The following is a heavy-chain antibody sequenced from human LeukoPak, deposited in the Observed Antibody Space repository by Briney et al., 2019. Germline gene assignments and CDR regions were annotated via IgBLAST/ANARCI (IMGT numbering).Heavy chain of an antibody. CDR3: AGDYYGSGSYLAAFDI. V-gene: IGHV1-2*02. CDR1: GYTFTGYY. D-gene: IGHD3-10*01. CDR2: INPNSGGT. J-gene: IGHJ3*02. Sequence: ASVKVFCKASGYTFTGYYMHWVRQAPGQGLEWMGWINPNSGGTNYAQKFQGRVTMTRDTSISTAYMELSRLRSDDTAVYYCAGDYYGSGSYLAAFDIWGQGTMVTVSS.